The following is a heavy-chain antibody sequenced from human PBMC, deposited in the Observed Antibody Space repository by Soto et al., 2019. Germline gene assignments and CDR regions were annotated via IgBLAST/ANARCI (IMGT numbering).Heavy chain of an antibody. CDR3: ARGPYSSSWETRFDY. V-gene: IGHV1-8*01. CDR2: MKPNSDNT. Sequence: QVQLVQSGAEVKKPGASVKVSCKASGCTFTSYDINWVRQATGQGLEWMGWMKPNSDNTGYVQKFQGRVSMTRNTSISTAYMELSSLRSEDTAVYYCARGPYSSSWETRFDYWGQGTLVTVSS. CDR1: GCTFTSYD. J-gene: IGHJ4*02. D-gene: IGHD6-13*01.